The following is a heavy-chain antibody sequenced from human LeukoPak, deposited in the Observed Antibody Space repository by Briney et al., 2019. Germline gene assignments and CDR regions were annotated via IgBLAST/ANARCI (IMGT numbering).Heavy chain of an antibody. CDR1: GFTFDDYA. CDR2: ISWNSGSI. Sequence: GRSLRLSCAASGFTFDDYAMHWVRQAPGKGLEWVSGISWNSGSIGYADSVKGRFTISRDNAKNSLYLQMNSLRAEDTALYYCATGTKEYYYDSSAPSFDYWGQGTLVTVSS. J-gene: IGHJ4*02. D-gene: IGHD3-22*01. CDR3: ATGTKEYYYDSSAPSFDY. V-gene: IGHV3-9*01.